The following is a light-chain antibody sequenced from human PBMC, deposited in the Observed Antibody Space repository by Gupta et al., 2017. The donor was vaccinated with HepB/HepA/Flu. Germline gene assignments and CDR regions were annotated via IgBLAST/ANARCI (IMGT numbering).Light chain of an antibody. CDR2: GNS. CDR1: SSNIGGGYD. V-gene: IGLV1-40*01. CDR3: QSYDSSRSGYVV. Sequence: QSVLMQPPSASGAPRQRVTTSCTGSSSNIGGGYDVLWYQQLPGTAPNLLIYGNSNRRSGVPDRFSGSKSGTSASLAITGLQAEEEADYYCQSYDSSRSGYVVFGGGTKLTVL. J-gene: IGLJ2*01.